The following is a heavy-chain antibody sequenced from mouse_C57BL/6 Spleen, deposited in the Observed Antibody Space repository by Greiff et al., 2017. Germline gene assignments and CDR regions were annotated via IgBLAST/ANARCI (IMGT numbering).Heavy chain of an antibody. Sequence: VQLQESGPELVKPGASVKLSCKASGYAFSSSWMNWVKQRPGKGLEWIGRIYPGDGDTNYNGKFKGKATLTADKSSSTAYMQLSSLTSEDAAVYVCARGDGNLPMDYGGQGTSVTVAS. D-gene: IGHD2-1*01. J-gene: IGHJ4*01. V-gene: IGHV1-82*01. CDR1: GYAFSSSW. CDR2: IYPGDGDT. CDR3: ARGDGNLPMDY.